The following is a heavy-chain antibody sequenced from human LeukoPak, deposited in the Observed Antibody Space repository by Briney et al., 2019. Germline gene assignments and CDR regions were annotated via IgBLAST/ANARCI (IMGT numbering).Heavy chain of an antibody. V-gene: IGHV3-23*01. CDR1: GFTFSSYA. CDR3: SKEGWLRLNPYYYYYMDV. J-gene: IGHJ6*03. CDR2: ISGSGGST. Sequence: PGGSLRLSCAASGFTFSSYAMSWVRQAPGKGLEWVSAISGSGGSTYYADSVKGRFTISRDDSKNTLYLQMNSLRAEDTAVYYCSKEGWLRLNPYYYYYMDVWGKGTTVTVPS. D-gene: IGHD5-12*01.